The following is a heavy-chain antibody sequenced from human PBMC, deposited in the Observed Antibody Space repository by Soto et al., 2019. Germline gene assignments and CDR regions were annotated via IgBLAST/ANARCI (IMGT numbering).Heavy chain of an antibody. J-gene: IGHJ4*02. D-gene: IGHD5-12*01. V-gene: IGHV4-59*01. CDR3: ARGRFRDGYNFIDY. CDR1: GGSISSYY. CDR2: IYYSGST. Sequence: PSETLSLTCTVSGGSISSYYWSWIRQPPGKGLEWIGYIYYSGSTNYNPSLKSRVTISVDTSKNQFSLKLSSVTAADTAVYYCARGRFRDGYNFIDYWGQGTLVTVSS.